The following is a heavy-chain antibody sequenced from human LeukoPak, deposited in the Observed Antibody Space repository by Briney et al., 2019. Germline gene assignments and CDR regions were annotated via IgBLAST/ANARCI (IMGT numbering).Heavy chain of an antibody. J-gene: IGHJ6*03. CDR1: GGSISSSSYY. CDR3: AREPRGNCSSTSCPFYYYMDV. D-gene: IGHD2-2*01. CDR2: IYYSGST. Sequence: SETLSLTSTVSGGSISSSSYYWGWIRQPPGKGLEWIGRIYYSGSTYYNPSLKSRVTISVDTSKNQFSLKLSSVTAADTAVYYCAREPRGNCSSTSCPFYYYMDVWGKGTTVTVSS. V-gene: IGHV4-39*07.